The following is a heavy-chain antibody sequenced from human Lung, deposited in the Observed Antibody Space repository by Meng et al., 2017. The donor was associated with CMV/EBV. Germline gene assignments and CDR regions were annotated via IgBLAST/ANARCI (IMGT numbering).Heavy chain of an antibody. J-gene: IGHJ6*02. CDR1: GFTFSSYE. Sequence: SCTASGFTFSSYEMNWVRQAPGKGLEWVSYISSSGSTVSYGDSVKGRFTISRDNAKNSLYLQMNSLRAEDTAVYYCARDRPTHLIYCSNDNCYSNAMDFXGQGXTVTVSS. V-gene: IGHV3-48*03. CDR2: ISSSGSTV. D-gene: IGHD2-2*01. CDR3: ARDRPTHLIYCSNDNCYSNAMDF.